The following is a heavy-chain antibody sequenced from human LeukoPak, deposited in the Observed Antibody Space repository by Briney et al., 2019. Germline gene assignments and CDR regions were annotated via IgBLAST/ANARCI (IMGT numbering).Heavy chain of an antibody. J-gene: IGHJ4*02. Sequence: ASVKVSCKVSGYTLTELSMHWERQAPGKGLEWMGGFDPEDGETIYAQKFQGRVTMTEDTSTDTAYMELSSLRSEDTAVYYCAIGDYYGDYGGVDYWGQGTLVTVSS. CDR3: AIGDYYGDYGGVDY. CDR1: GYTLTELS. CDR2: FDPEDGET. D-gene: IGHD4-17*01. V-gene: IGHV1-24*01.